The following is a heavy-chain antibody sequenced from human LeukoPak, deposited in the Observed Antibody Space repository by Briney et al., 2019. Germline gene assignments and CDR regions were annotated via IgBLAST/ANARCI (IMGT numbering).Heavy chain of an antibody. V-gene: IGHV3-30*01. D-gene: IGHD3-22*01. CDR1: GFTFSSYV. CDR3: ARDVYPGDYYDSSGPDY. J-gene: IGHJ4*02. Sequence: PGRSLRLSCAASGFTFSSYVMHWVRQAPGKGLEGVAIISYDGSNKYYAESVKGRVTISRDNSKDRLYLQMNSLRAEDTAVYNCARDVYPGDYYDSSGPDYWGQGTLVTVSS. CDR2: ISYDGSNK.